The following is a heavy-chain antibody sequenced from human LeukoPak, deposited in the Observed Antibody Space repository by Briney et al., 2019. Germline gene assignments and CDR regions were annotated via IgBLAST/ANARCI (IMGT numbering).Heavy chain of an antibody. CDR1: GFTFSSYS. V-gene: IGHV3-21*04. CDR2: ISSSSSYI. CDR3: ARDRKSYDFWSGYYLDY. Sequence: GGSLRLSCAASGFTFSSYSMNWVRQAPGKGLEWVSSISSSSSYIYYADSVKGRFTISRDNAKNSLYLQMNSLRAEDTAVYYCARDRKSYDFWSGYYLDYWGQGTLVTVSS. J-gene: IGHJ4*02. D-gene: IGHD3-3*01.